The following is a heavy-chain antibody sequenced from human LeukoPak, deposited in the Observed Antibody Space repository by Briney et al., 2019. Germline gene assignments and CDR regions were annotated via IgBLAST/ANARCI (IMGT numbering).Heavy chain of an antibody. CDR3: AREPGYGDYTNDY. CDR2: IIPIFGTA. CDR1: GGTFSSYA. V-gene: IGHV1-69*05. D-gene: IGHD4-17*01. Sequence: ASVKVSCKASGGTFSSYAISWVRQAPGQGLEWMGGIIPIFGTANYAQKFQGRVTITTDESTSTAYMELSSLRSEDTAVYYCAREPGYGDYTNDYWGQGTLVTVSS. J-gene: IGHJ4*02.